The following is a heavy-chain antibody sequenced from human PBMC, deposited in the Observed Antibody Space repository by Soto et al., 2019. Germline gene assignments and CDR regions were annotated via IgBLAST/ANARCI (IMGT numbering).Heavy chain of an antibody. CDR1: GGTFSSYT. D-gene: IGHD3-22*01. CDR3: AREWHGGYHNWFDP. V-gene: IGHV1-69*04. CDR2: IIPILGIA. J-gene: IGHJ5*02. Sequence: ASVKVSCKASGGTFSSYTISWVRQAPGQGLEWMGRIIPILGIANYAQKFQGRVTITADKSTSTAYMELSSLRSEDTAVYYCAREWHGGYHNWFDPWGQGTLVTVSS.